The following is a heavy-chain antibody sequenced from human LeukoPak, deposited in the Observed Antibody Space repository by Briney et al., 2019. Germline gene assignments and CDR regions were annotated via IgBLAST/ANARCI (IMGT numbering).Heavy chain of an antibody. CDR3: AKGRDIVVVPAARIPFDY. Sequence: GGSLRLSCAASGFIFSSYAMSWVRQAPGKGLEWVSAISGSGGSTYYADSVKGRFTISRDNSKNTLYLQMNSLRAEDTAVYYCAKGRDIVVVPAARIPFDYWGQGTLVTVSS. J-gene: IGHJ4*02. V-gene: IGHV3-23*01. D-gene: IGHD2-2*01. CDR2: ISGSGGST. CDR1: GFIFSSYA.